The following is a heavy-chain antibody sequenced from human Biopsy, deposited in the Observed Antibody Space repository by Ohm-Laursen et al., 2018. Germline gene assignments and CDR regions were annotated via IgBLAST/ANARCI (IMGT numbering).Heavy chain of an antibody. CDR2: FYYSGST. CDR1: GGDINNYC. Sequence: SETLSLTCNVSGGDINNYCWSWIRQPPGKGLEWIGNFYYSGSTNYNPSLKSRITMSLDRSKSQVSLRMNSVTAADTAVYYCARARIKTSGVLIPETYYFDSWGQGTLVTVSS. J-gene: IGHJ4*02. V-gene: IGHV4-59*01. CDR3: ARARIKTSGVLIPETYYFDS. D-gene: IGHD3-3*01.